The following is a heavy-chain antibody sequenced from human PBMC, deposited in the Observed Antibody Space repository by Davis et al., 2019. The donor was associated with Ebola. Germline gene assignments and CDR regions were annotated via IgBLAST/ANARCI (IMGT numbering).Heavy chain of an antibody. J-gene: IGHJ6*02. CDR2: IYTSGST. CDR3: ARDYDFWSGYYGGAAWYYYYGMDV. D-gene: IGHD3-3*01. V-gene: IGHV4-61*09. CDR1: GGSISSGSYY. Sequence: PSETLSLTCTVSGGSISSGSYYWSWIRQPAGKGLEWIGHIYTSGSTNYNPPLKSRVTISVDTSKNQFSLKLSSVTAADTAVYYCARDYDFWSGYYGGAAWYYYYGMDVWGQGTTVTVSS.